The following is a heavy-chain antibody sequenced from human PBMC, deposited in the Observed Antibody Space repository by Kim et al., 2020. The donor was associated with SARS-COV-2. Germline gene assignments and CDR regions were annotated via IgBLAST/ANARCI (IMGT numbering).Heavy chain of an antibody. D-gene: IGHD1-26*01. CDR3: ARAPGIVGAADDY. J-gene: IGHJ4*02. CDR1: GFTFSSYS. CDR2: ISSSSSYI. V-gene: IGHV3-21*04. Sequence: GGSLRLSCAASGFTFSSYSMNWVRQAPGKGLEWVSSISSSSSYIYYADSVKGRFTISRDNAKNSLYLQMNSLRAEDTAVYYCARAPGIVGAADDYWGQGTLVTVSS.